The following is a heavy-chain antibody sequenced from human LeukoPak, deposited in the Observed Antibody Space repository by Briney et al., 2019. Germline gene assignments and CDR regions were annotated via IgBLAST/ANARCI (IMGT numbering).Heavy chain of an antibody. CDR2: ISSSSSYI. CDR1: GFTFSSYS. Sequence: GGSLRLSCAASGFTFSSYSMNWVRQAPGKGLEWASSISSSSSYIYYADSVKGRFTISRDNAKNSLYLQMNSLRAEDTAVYYCARIVESQAFDIWGQGTMVTVSS. V-gene: IGHV3-21*01. J-gene: IGHJ3*02. D-gene: IGHD1-26*01. CDR3: ARIVESQAFDI.